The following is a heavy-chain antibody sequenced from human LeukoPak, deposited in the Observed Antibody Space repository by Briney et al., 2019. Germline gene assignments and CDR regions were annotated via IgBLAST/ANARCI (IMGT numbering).Heavy chain of an antibody. D-gene: IGHD2-15*01. V-gene: IGHV3-9*01. CDR1: GFFFDDYG. CDR3: VKGAAYHLGDAFDI. Sequence: GGSLRLSCAASGFFFDDYGMHWVRQVPGKGLEWVSGISWNSGTIGYADSVKGRFTISRDNAKNSLYLQMNSLRAEDTALYYCVKGAAYHLGDAFDIWGQGTMVTVSS. J-gene: IGHJ3*02. CDR2: ISWNSGTI.